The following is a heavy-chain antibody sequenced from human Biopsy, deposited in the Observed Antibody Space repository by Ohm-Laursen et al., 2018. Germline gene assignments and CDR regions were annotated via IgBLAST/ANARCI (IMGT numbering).Heavy chain of an antibody. CDR3: ARVAGGYAYYYGMDV. J-gene: IGHJ6*02. CDR2: IYYDGIT. Sequence: GTLSLTCAVSGYSVTNDYYWGWIRQPPGKGLEWIGNIYYDGITYYNPPLKSRVAMSVDTSKNQFSLRLTSVTAADTAVYYCARVAGGYAYYYGMDVWGQGTTVVVSS. CDR1: GYSVTNDYY. V-gene: IGHV4-38-2*01. D-gene: IGHD5-12*01.